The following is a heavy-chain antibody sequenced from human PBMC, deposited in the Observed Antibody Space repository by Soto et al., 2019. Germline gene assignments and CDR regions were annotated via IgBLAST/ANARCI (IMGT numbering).Heavy chain of an antibody. CDR3: AKRRGGSGSEAFDY. D-gene: IGHD3-10*01. Sequence: EVQLVESGGGLVQPGRSLRLSCAASGFTFDDYAMHWVRQAPGKGLEWVSGISWDSGSIGYADSVKGRFTISRDNAQNSLYLQMSSLRAEDTSLYYWAKRRGGSGSEAFDYWGQGTLVTVSS. CDR1: GFTFDDYA. CDR2: ISWDSGSI. J-gene: IGHJ4*02. V-gene: IGHV3-9*01.